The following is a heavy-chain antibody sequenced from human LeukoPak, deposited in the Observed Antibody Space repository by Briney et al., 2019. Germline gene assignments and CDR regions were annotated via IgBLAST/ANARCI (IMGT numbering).Heavy chain of an antibody. CDR3: ARGRRGQLVINWFDP. J-gene: IGHJ5*02. CDR2: IYYSGST. CDR1: GDSISNSTYY. V-gene: IGHV4-39*07. Sequence: PSETLSLTCTVSGDSISNSTYYWAWIRQSPEKGLEWIGSIYYSGSTDYNPSLKSRVTISVDTSKNQFSLKLSSVTAADTAVYYCARGRRGQLVINWFDPWGQGTLVTVSS. D-gene: IGHD6-6*01.